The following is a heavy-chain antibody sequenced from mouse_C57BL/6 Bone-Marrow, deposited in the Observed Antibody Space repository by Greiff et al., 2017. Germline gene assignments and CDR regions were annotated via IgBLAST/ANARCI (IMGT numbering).Heavy chain of an antibody. Sequence: QVQLQQPGAELVKPGASVKMSCKASGYTFTSYWITWVKQRPGPGLEWIGDIYPTSGRTNYNEKFKSKAILTVDTSSNTAYMQLSSLTSEASAVFYCARSGPLGRSVDYWGQGTTLTVSS. CDR1: GYTFTSYW. CDR2: IYPTSGRT. V-gene: IGHV1-55*01. CDR3: ARSGPLGRSVDY. D-gene: IGHD4-1*01. J-gene: IGHJ2*01.